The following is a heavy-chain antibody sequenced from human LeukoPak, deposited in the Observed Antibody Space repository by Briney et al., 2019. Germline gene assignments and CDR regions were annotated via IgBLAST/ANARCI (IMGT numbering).Heavy chain of an antibody. Sequence: ASVKVSCKASGYTFTSYAISWVRQAPGQGLEWMGRIIPIFGTANYAQKFQGRVTITTDESTSTAYMELSSLRSEDTAVYYCARNGLDSSSWYDFDYWGQGTLVTVSS. CDR1: GYTFTSYA. V-gene: IGHV1-69*05. CDR2: IIPIFGTA. J-gene: IGHJ4*02. D-gene: IGHD6-13*01. CDR3: ARNGLDSSSWYDFDY.